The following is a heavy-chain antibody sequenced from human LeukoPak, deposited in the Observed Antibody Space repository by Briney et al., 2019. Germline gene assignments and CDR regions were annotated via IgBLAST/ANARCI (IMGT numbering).Heavy chain of an antibody. CDR3: ASPGGEREGGFDY. CDR2: IKKDGSET. CDR1: GLTFSTYW. Sequence: GGSLRLSCAASGLTFSTYWMSWVRQAPAKGLEWVANIKKDGSETYYVDSVKGRFTISRDNAKNSLYLQMNSLRAEDTAVYYCASPGGEREGGFDYWGQGTLVTVSS. V-gene: IGHV3-7*01. J-gene: IGHJ4*02. D-gene: IGHD1-1*01.